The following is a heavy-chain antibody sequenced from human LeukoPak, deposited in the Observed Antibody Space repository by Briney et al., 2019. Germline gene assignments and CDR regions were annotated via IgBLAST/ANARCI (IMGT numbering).Heavy chain of an antibody. CDR1: GDSISRGDYY. Sequence: SETLSLTCTVSGDSISRGDYYWSWVRQPPGKGLEWIGYIYYSGSTYYNPSLKSRVTISVDTSKNQFSLKLSSVTAADTAVYYCARGSPYSSSWHFDYWGQGTLVTVSS. D-gene: IGHD6-13*01. CDR2: IYYSGST. J-gene: IGHJ4*02. CDR3: ARGSPYSSSWHFDY. V-gene: IGHV4-30-4*01.